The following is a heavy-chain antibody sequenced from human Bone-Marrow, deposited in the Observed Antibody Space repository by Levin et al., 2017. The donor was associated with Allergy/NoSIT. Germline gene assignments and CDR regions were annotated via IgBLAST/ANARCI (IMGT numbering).Heavy chain of an antibody. CDR3: ARKGGYGDYVLGYNWFDP. Sequence: ASVKVSCKASGYTFTGYYMHWVRQAPGQGLEWMGRINPNSGGTNYAQKFQGRVTMTRDTSISTAYMELSRLRSDDTAVYYCARKGGYGDYVLGYNWFDPWGQGTLVTVSS. J-gene: IGHJ5*02. D-gene: IGHD4-17*01. CDR1: GYTFTGYY. V-gene: IGHV1-2*06. CDR2: INPNSGGT.